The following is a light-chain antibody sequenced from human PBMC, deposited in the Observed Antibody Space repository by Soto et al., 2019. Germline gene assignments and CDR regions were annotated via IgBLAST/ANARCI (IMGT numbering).Light chain of an antibody. V-gene: IGKV1-39*01. CDR1: QSISSY. CDR3: QQSYSTPPIT. J-gene: IGKJ5*01. Sequence: DIQMTQSPSSLSGSVGDRVTITCRASQSISSYLNWYQPKPGKAPKLLIYAASSLQSGVPSRFSGSGSGTDFTLTISSLQPEDFATYYCQQSYSTPPITFGQGTRLEN. CDR2: AAS.